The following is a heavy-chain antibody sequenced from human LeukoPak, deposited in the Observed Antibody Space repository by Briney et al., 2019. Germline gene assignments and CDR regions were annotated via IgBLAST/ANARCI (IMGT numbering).Heavy chain of an antibody. CDR3: ARDWIDRSLDY. J-gene: IGHJ4*02. D-gene: IGHD2-2*03. Sequence: PGRSLRLSCAASGFSFSDFGIHWVRQAPGKGLEWVAVLSHHANDEYYADSVQGRFAISRDDSKNTVYLQMNSLRDEETAVYYCARDWIDRSLDYWGLGTLVSVSS. CDR2: LSHHANDE. V-gene: IGHV3-33*01. CDR1: GFSFSDFG.